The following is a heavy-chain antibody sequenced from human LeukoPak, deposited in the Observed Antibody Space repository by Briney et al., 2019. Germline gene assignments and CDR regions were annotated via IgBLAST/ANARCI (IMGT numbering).Heavy chain of an antibody. CDR3: ARGRVDWNYYYYYYYMDV. V-gene: IGHV3-7*01. J-gene: IGHJ6*03. Sequence: TGGSLRLSCAASGFTFSSYWMSWVRQAPGKGLEWVANIKQDGSEKYYVDSVKGRFTISRDNAKNSLYLQMNSLRAEDTAVYYCARGRVDWNYYYYYYYMDVWGKGTTVTVSS. D-gene: IGHD1-7*01. CDR1: GFTFSSYW. CDR2: IKQDGSEK.